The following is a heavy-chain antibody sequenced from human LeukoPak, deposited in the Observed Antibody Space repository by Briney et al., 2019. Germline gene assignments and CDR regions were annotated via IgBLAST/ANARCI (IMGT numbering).Heavy chain of an antibody. CDR2: IYQSGST. CDR1: GGSISSGGYS. V-gene: IGHV4-30-2*01. J-gene: IGHJ4*02. CDR3: GRGGIAAAASGIDY. Sequence: PSETLSLTCAVSGGSISSGGYSWSWIRQPPGRGLECIGYIYQSGSTYYNPSLKSRVTISVDRSKNQFSLKLSSVTAADTAVYYCGRGGIAAAASGIDYWGQGTLVTVSS. D-gene: IGHD6-13*01.